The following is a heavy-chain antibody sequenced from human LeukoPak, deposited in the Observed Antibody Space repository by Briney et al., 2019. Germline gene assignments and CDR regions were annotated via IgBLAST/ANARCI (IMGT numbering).Heavy chain of an antibody. CDR1: GYTFTGYY. CDR3: ARDVYCSSTSCQDDAFDI. D-gene: IGHD2-2*01. J-gene: IGHJ3*02. Sequence: ASVKVSGKASGYTFTGYYMHWVRQAPGQGLEWLGWINPNSGGTNYAQKFQGRVTMTRDTSISTAYMELSRLKSDDTAVYYCARDVYCSSTSCQDDAFDIWGQGTMVTVSS. CDR2: INPNSGGT. V-gene: IGHV1-2*02.